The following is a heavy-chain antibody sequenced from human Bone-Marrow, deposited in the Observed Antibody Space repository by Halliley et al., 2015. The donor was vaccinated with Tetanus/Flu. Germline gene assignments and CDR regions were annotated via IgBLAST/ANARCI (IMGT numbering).Heavy chain of an antibody. J-gene: IGHJ4*02. D-gene: IGHD2-21*02. Sequence: TLSLTCSVSGGSIISSGHYWSWIRQRPGKGLEWIGYIYYSGKTYYNPSLKSLVAISVDTSKNEFSLKMNSMTAADTAVYYCARGVGGDYYSDYWGQGSLVTVSS. V-gene: IGHV4-31*01. CDR3: ARGVGGDYYSDY. CDR1: GGSIISSGHY. CDR2: IYYSGKT.